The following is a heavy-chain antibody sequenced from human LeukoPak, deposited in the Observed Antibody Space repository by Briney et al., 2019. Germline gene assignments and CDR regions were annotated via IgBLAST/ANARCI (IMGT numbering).Heavy chain of an antibody. V-gene: IGHV3-74*01. CDR1: GFIFSSHW. J-gene: IGHJ4*02. CDR3: ARVSQFPGISSDH. CDR2: ISSDGWST. D-gene: IGHD2-21*01. Sequence: PGGSLRLSCAASGFIFSSHWMHWVRQAPGKGLVWVSRISSDGWSTSYADSVKGRFTASRDNAENTLYLQMNSLRAEDTAVYYCARVSQFPGISSDHWGQGSLVAVSS.